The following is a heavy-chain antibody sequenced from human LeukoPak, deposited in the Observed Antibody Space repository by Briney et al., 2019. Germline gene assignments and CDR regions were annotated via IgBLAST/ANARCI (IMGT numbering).Heavy chain of an antibody. CDR1: GGSISSGSYY. Sequence: SETLSLTCTVSGGSISSGSYYWIWLRQPAGKGLEWIGRIYTSGSTNYNPSLESRVTISVDTSKNQFSLKLSSVTAADTAVYYCARAGGIAAAGTGGFDIWGQGTLVTVSS. V-gene: IGHV4-61*02. CDR2: IYTSGST. J-gene: IGHJ3*02. CDR3: ARAGGIAAAGTGGFDI. D-gene: IGHD6-13*01.